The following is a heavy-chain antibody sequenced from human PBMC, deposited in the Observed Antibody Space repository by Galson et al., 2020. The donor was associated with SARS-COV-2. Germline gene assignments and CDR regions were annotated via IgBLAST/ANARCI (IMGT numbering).Heavy chain of an antibody. CDR2: ISYDGSNK. V-gene: IGHV3-30*01. D-gene: IGHD3-3*01. J-gene: IGHJ3*02. Sequence: GESLKISCAASGFTFSSYAMHWVRQAPGKGLEWVAAISYDGSNKYYADSVKGRFTISRDNSKNTLYLQMNSLRAEDTAVYYCARLWGDDFWSGTSDAFDIWGQGTMVTVSS. CDR3: ARLWGDDFWSGTSDAFDI. CDR1: GFTFSSYA.